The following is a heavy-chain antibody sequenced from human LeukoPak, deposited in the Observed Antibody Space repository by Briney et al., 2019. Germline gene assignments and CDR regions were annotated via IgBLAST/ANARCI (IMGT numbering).Heavy chain of an antibody. D-gene: IGHD2-2*01. V-gene: IGHV4-59*01. Sequence: SETLSLTCTVSGGSINNYYWSWIRQPPGKGLEWIGYIYYSGSTNYNPSLKSRVTMSLDTSKNQFSLKLSSVTAADTAVYYCARDQCSSRSCYLTITQKGYFDLWGPGTVVTVSS. J-gene: IGHJ2*01. CDR3: ARDQCSSRSCYLTITQKGYFDL. CDR1: GGSINNYY. CDR2: IYYSGST.